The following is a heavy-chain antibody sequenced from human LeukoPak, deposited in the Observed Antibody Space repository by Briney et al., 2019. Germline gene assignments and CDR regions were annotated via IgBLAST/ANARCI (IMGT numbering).Heavy chain of an antibody. Sequence: PGGSLRLSCAVSGVTFRSYGMHWVRQAPGKGLEWVAVISYDGSNKYYADSVKGRFTISRDNSKNTLYLQMNSLRAEDTAVYYCAKDRVTMVRGVIYYGMDVWGQGTTVTVSS. V-gene: IGHV3-30*18. CDR1: GVTFRSYG. CDR2: ISYDGSNK. CDR3: AKDRVTMVRGVIYYGMDV. D-gene: IGHD3-10*01. J-gene: IGHJ6*02.